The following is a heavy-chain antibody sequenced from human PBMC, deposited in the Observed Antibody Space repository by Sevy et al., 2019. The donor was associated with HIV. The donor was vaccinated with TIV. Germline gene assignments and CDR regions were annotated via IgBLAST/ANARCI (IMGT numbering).Heavy chain of an antibody. CDR2: ISGSGGST. CDR1: GFTFSSYA. Sequence: GGSLRLSCAASGFTFSSYAMSWVRQAPGKGLEWVSAISGSGGSTYYADSVKGRFTISRDNSKNTLYLQMNSLRAEDTAVYYCAKGSRYYDFWSGKPLDAFDIWGQGTMVTVS. CDR3: AKGSRYYDFWSGKPLDAFDI. V-gene: IGHV3-23*01. J-gene: IGHJ3*02. D-gene: IGHD3-3*01.